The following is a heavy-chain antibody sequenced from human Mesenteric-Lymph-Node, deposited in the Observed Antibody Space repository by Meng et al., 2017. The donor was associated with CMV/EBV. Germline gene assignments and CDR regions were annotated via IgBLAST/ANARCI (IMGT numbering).Heavy chain of an antibody. CDR2: IYSGGST. CDR3: AREGTYYGMDV. Sequence: GESLKISCAASGFTFSSYAMSWVRQAPGKGLEWVSVIYSGGSTYYADSVKGRFTISRDNSKNTLYLQMNSLRAEDTAVYYCAREGTYYGMDVWGQGTTVTVSS. V-gene: IGHV3-53*01. CDR1: GFTFSSYA. J-gene: IGHJ6*02. D-gene: IGHD1-1*01.